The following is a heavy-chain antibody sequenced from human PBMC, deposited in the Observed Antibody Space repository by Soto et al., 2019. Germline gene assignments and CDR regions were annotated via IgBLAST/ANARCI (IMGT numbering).Heavy chain of an antibody. CDR1: GGSISSYS. CDR3: ARHGPGYYYYYMDV. CDR2: IYYSGSN. V-gene: IGHV4-59*08. Sequence: PSETLSLTCTVSGGSISSYSWNWIRQPPGKGLEWIGHIYYSGSNNYNPSLKSRVTISVDTSKNQFSLKLSSVTAADTAVYYCARHGPGYYYYYMDVWGKGTTVTVSS. J-gene: IGHJ6*03.